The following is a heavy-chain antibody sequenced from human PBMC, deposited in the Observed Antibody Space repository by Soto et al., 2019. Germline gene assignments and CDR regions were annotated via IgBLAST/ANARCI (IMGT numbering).Heavy chain of an antibody. CDR1: GGSFSGYY. D-gene: IGHD3-9*01. CDR2: INHSGST. CDR3: ARLDSTGYYGIDC. Sequence: SETLSLTCAVYGGSFSGYYWRWIRQPPGKGLEWIGEINHSGSTDYNPSLKSRVTISVDTSKNQFSLKLSSVTAADTAVYYCARLDSTGYYGIDCWGQGALVTVS. J-gene: IGHJ4*02. V-gene: IGHV4-34*01.